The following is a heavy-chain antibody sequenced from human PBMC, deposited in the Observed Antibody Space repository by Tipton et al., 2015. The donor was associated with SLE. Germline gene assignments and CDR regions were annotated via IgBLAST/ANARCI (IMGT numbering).Heavy chain of an antibody. J-gene: IGHJ4*02. D-gene: IGHD6-13*01. CDR3: ARGKKQQLYYFDY. CDR2: INHSGST. Sequence: TLSLTCAVYGGSFSGYYWSWIRQPPGKGLEWIGEINHSGSTNYNPSLKSRVTISVDTSKNQFSLKLSSVTAADTAVYYCARGKKQQLYYFDYWGQGTLVTVSS. V-gene: IGHV4-34*01. CDR1: GGSFSGYY.